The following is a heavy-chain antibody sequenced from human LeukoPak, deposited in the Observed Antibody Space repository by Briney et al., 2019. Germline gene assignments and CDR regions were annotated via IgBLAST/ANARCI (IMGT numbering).Heavy chain of an antibody. CDR3: VRGSGYDFFDY. D-gene: IGHD5-12*01. V-gene: IGHV3-21*01. J-gene: IGHJ4*02. CDR2: ITTTGNDV. Sequence: GGSLRLSCAASGFTFSTYNMNWVRQAPGKGLEWVSSITTTGNDVYYADSVKGRFTISRDNPRNSLYLQMNSLRAEDTAVYYCVRGSGYDFFDYWGQGTLVTVSS. CDR1: GFTFSTYN.